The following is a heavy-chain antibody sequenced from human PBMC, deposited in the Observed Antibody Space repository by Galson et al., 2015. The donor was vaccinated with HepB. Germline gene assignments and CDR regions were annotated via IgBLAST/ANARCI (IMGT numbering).Heavy chain of an antibody. CDR3: VRGAGWLLDS. Sequence: SLRLSCAASGFTFSSHWMNWVRQPPGKGLEWVALIRGDGTEKHYVDPVKGRFTISRDNAKNSVYLQMKSLRAEDTAVYYCVRGAGWLLDSWGQGTLVTVAS. CDR1: GFTFSSHW. CDR2: IRGDGTEK. D-gene: IGHD5-24*01. J-gene: IGHJ4*02. V-gene: IGHV3-7*01.